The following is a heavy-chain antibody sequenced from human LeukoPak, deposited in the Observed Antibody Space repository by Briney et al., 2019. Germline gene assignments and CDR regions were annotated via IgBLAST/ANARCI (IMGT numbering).Heavy chain of an antibody. Sequence: GGSLRLSCAASGFTFSSYAMHWVRQAPGMGLEWVAVISNDGSNKYYADSVKGRFTISRDNAKNSLYLQMNSLRAEDTAVYYCARDRIVLMVPLYYGMDVWGQGTTVTVSS. V-gene: IGHV3-30-3*01. CDR3: ARDRIVLMVPLYYGMDV. CDR2: ISNDGSNK. CDR1: GFTFSSYA. J-gene: IGHJ6*02. D-gene: IGHD2-8*01.